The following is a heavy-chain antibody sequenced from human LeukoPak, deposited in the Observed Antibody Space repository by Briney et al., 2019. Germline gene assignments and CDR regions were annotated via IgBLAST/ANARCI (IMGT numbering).Heavy chain of an antibody. CDR2: IYYSGST. CDR1: GGSINSYY. CDR3: ARAMSEIVVVPAAIPNYFDY. Sequence: SETLSLTCTVSGGSINSYYWSWIRQTPGKGLEWIGYIYYSGSTYYNPSLKSRVTISVDTSKNQFSLKLSSVTAADTAVYYCARAMSEIVVVPAAIPNYFDYWGQGTLVTVSS. J-gene: IGHJ4*02. V-gene: IGHV4-59*12. D-gene: IGHD2-2*02.